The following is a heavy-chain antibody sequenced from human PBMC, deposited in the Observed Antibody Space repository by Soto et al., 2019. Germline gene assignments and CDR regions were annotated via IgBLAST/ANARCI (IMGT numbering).Heavy chain of an antibody. CDR2: IKQDGSEK. D-gene: IGHD4-17*01. Sequence: GGSLRLSCAASGFTFSTYWMSWVRQAPGKGLEWVANIKQDGSEKYYVDSVKGRFTVSRDNAKNSLYLQMNSLRAEDTAVYYCARDGHDYGSGYNYWGQGTLVTVSS. CDR1: GFTFSTYW. V-gene: IGHV3-7*01. J-gene: IGHJ4*02. CDR3: ARDGHDYGSGYNY.